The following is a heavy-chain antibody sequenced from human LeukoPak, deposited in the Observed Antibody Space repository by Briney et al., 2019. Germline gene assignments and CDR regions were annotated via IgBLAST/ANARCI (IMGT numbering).Heavy chain of an antibody. J-gene: IGHJ6*02. V-gene: IGHV1-2*02. D-gene: IGHD3-3*01. Sequence: ASVKVSCKASGYTFTGYYMHWVRQAPGQGLEWMGWINPNSGGTNYAQKLQGRVTMTTDTSTSTAYMELRSLRSDDTAVYYCARTYYDFWSGYYTRGMDVWGQGTTVTVSS. CDR2: INPNSGGT. CDR3: ARTYYDFWSGYYTRGMDV. CDR1: GYTFTGYY.